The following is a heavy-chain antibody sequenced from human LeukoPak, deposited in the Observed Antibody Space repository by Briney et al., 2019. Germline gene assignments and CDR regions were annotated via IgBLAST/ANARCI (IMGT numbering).Heavy chain of an antibody. V-gene: IGHV4-59*01. CDR1: GGSISSYY. CDR2: IYYSGST. Sequence: SETLSLTCTVSGGSISSYYGNWIRQPPGKGLEWIGYIYYSGSTSYNPSLKSRVTILVDKSKNQFSLKLSPVTAADTAVYYCARGGYSYVNYFDYWGQGTLVTVSS. J-gene: IGHJ4*02. CDR3: ARGGYSYVNYFDY. D-gene: IGHD5-18*01.